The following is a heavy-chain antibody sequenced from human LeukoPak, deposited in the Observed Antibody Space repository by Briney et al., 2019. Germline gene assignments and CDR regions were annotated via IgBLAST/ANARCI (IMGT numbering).Heavy chain of an antibody. CDR1: GFTFGKYW. CDR2: IKLDGSEK. Sequence: GGSLRLSCVASGFTFGKYWMSWVRQAPGKGLEWVANIKLDGSEKNYVDSVKGRFTISRDNTKNSLCLQMNSLRVEDTAVFYCARDQYDTWSRRGNFDSWGQGTLVIVSS. CDR3: ARDQYDTWSRRGNFDS. D-gene: IGHD3-3*01. J-gene: IGHJ4*02. V-gene: IGHV3-7*03.